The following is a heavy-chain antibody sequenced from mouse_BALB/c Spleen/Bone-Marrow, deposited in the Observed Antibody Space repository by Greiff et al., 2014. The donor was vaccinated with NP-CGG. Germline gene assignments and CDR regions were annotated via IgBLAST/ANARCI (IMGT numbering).Heavy chain of an antibody. CDR3: ARRVITTGPGFAY. J-gene: IGHJ3*01. D-gene: IGHD2-4*01. CDR1: GYSFTSYY. V-gene: IGHV1-28*01. CDR2: IDPFNGVT. Sequence: VQLKESGPELMKPGASVKISCKAPGYSFTSYYIHWVKQNHGKSLEWIGYIDPFNGVTIYNQKFKGKATLTADKSSSTAYMHLSSLTSEDSAVYYCARRVITTGPGFAYWGQGTLVTVAA.